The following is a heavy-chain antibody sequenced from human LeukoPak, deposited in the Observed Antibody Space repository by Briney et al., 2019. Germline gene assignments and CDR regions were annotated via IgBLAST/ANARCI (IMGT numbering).Heavy chain of an antibody. CDR3: ARDGGGNSGMDV. CDR2: IKEDGSEK. J-gene: IGHJ6*04. CDR1: GFTFSRYW. D-gene: IGHD4-23*01. V-gene: IGHV3-7*01. Sequence: PGGSLRLSCADSGFTFSRYWMSWVRQAPGKGLEWVANIKEDGSEKYYVDSVKGRFTISRDNAQNSLYLQMNSLRAEDTAVYYCARDGGGNSGMDVWGKGTTVTVSS.